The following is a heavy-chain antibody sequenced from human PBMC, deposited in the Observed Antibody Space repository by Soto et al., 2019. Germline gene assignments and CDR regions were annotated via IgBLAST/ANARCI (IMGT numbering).Heavy chain of an antibody. CDR3: ARENIATIVVVPAAWDY. J-gene: IGHJ4*02. D-gene: IGHD2-2*01. V-gene: IGHV1-18*01. CDR1: GYTFTSYG. CDR2: ISAYNGNT. Sequence: ASVKVSCKASGYTFTSYGISWVRQAPGQGLEWMGWISAYNGNTNYAQKLQGRVTMTTGTSTSTAYMELRSLRSDDTAVYYCARENIATIVVVPAAWDYWGQGTLVTVYS.